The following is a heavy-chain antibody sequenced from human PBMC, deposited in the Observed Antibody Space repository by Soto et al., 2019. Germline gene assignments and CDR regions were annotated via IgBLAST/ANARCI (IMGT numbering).Heavy chain of an antibody. D-gene: IGHD1-1*01. V-gene: IGHV1-18*01. CDR1: GYTFTSYG. Sequence: QVHLVQSGAEVKKPGASVKVSCKGSGYTFTSYGITWVRQAPGQGLEWMGWISAHNGNTDYAQKLQGRVTVTRDTSSCAAYMELRSLISYDTAVYYCARGRYGDYWGQGALVTVSS. CDR3: ARGRYGDY. J-gene: IGHJ4*02. CDR2: ISAHNGNT.